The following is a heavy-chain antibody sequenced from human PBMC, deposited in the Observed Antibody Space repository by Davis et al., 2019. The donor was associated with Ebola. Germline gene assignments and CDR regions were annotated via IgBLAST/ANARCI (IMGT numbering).Heavy chain of an antibody. CDR2: INHSGST. J-gene: IGHJ4*02. CDR1: GGSFSGYY. V-gene: IGHV4-34*01. CDR3: ARGYLKYYYDSSGLNY. Sequence: MPSETLSLTCAVYGGSFSGYYWSWIRQPPGKGLEWIGEINHSGSTNYNPSLKSRVTISVDTSKNQFPLKLSSVTAADTAVYYCARGYLKYYYDSSGLNYWGQGTLVTVSS. D-gene: IGHD3-22*01.